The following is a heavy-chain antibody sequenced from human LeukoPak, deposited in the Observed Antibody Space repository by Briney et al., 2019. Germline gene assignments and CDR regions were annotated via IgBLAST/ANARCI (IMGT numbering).Heavy chain of an antibody. CDR2: INHSGST. J-gene: IGHJ4*02. D-gene: IGHD4-23*01. CDR3: ARGVVVTRGFDY. V-gene: IGHV4-34*01. Sequence: SETLSLTCAVYGGSFSGYYWSWIRQPPGKGLEWIGEINHSGSTNYNPSLKSRVTISVDTSKNQFSLKLSFVTAADTAVYYCARGVVVTRGFDYWGQGTLVTVSS. CDR1: GGSFSGYY.